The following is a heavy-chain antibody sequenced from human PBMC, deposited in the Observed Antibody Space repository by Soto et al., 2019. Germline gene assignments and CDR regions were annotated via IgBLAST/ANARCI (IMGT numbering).Heavy chain of an antibody. D-gene: IGHD6-6*01. CDR3: ARRPLAFIAARSGFDY. J-gene: IGHJ4*02. Sequence: SLRLSCAASGFTFSSYSMNWVRQAPGKGLEWVSSISSSSSYIYYADSVKGRFTISRDNAKNSLYLQMNSLRAEDTAVYYCARRPLAFIAARSGFDYWGQGTLVTVSS. CDR2: ISSSSSYI. V-gene: IGHV3-21*01. CDR1: GFTFSSYS.